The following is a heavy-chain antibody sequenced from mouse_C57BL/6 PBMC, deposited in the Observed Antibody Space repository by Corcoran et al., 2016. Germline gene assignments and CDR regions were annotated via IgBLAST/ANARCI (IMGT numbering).Heavy chain of an antibody. CDR2: INPNNGGT. V-gene: IGHV1-26*01. J-gene: IGHJ1*03. D-gene: IGHD2-1*01. CDR3: ARATMVKKYFDV. Sequence: EVQLQQSGPELVKPGASVKISCKASGYTFTDYYMNWVKQSHGKSLEWIGDINPNNGGTSYNQKFKGKATLTVDKSSSTAYMELRSLTSEDSAGYYCARATMVKKYFDVWGTGTTVTVSS. CDR1: GYTFTDYY.